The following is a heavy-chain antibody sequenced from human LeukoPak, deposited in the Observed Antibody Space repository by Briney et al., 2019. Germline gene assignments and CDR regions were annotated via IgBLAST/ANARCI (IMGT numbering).Heavy chain of an antibody. CDR1: GFTFSDLA. J-gene: IGHJ4*02. CDR2: IRSRANGGTS. D-gene: IGHD3-22*01. V-gene: IGHV3-49*04. CDR3: TYDTSGYNYYFDH. Sequence: GGSLRLSCATSGFTFSDLAITWVRQAPGKGLECIGFIRSRANGGTSEFVASVKGRFTFSRDDSQSIAYLQMNSLKTEDTAIYFCTYDTSGYNYYFDHWGQGTLVTVSS.